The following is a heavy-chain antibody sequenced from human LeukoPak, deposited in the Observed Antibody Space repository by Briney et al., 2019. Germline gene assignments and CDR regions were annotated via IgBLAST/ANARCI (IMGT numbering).Heavy chain of an antibody. V-gene: IGHV3-30*02. D-gene: IGHD2-21*02. CDR3: GKKRPGDGDIFDY. CDR2: IQYSECHR. CDR1: IFPFNPLG. J-gene: IGHJ4*02. Sequence: GGSLRLSCAASIFPFNPLGVRWLRRAPDGGLECVAYIQYSECHRKYADCVKGRFTISRDNHKNTVLLQMNTLKPEDTAVYYCGKKRPGDGDIFDYWGQGTLLTVSS.